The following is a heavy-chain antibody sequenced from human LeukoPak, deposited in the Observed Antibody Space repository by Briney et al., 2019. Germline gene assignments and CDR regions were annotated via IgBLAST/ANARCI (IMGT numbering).Heavy chain of an antibody. CDR3: VRVGSVSGSDYLDY. CDR1: GFTFSDHF. D-gene: IGHD6-19*01. Sequence: GGFLRLSCAVSGFTFSDHFLDWVRQAPGKGLEWVGRSRNKAKSYTTEYAASVKGRFTISRDDSKNSLYLQMNSLETEDTAVYYCVRVGSVSGSDYLDYWGQGTLVTVSS. V-gene: IGHV3-72*01. J-gene: IGHJ4*02. CDR2: SRNKAKSYTT.